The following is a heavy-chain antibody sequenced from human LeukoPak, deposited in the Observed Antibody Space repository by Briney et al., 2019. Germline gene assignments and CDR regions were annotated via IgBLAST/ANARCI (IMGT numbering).Heavy chain of an antibody. CDR2: IYYSGST. CDR1: GGSISSHY. CDR3: ARDLDYGSGSYYDY. Sequence: SEPLSLTCTVSGGSISSHYWSWIRQPPGKGLEWIGYIYYSGSTNYNPSLKSRVTISVDTSKNQFSLKLSSVTAAETAVYYCARDLDYGSGSYYDYWGQGTLVTVSS. V-gene: IGHV4-59*11. J-gene: IGHJ4*02. D-gene: IGHD3-10*01.